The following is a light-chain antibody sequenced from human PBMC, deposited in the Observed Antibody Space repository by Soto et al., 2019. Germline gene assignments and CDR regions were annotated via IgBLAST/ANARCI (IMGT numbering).Light chain of an antibody. CDR3: QTWSTGIRV. J-gene: IGLJ3*02. CDR1: SGHSSYT. V-gene: IGLV4-69*01. CDR2: LNSDGSH. Sequence: QLVLTQSPSASASLGASVKLTCTLSSGHSSYTLAWHQQQPEKGPRYLMKLNSDGSHSKGDGIPDRFSGSSSGTERYLTISSLQSEDEADYYCQTWSTGIRVFGGGTKLTVL.